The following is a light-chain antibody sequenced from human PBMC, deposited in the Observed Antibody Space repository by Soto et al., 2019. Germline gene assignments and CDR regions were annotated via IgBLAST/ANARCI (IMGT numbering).Light chain of an antibody. J-gene: IGKJ3*01. CDR2: AAS. V-gene: IGKV1-9*01. CDR1: QDVSRY. CDR3: QQHNSYVFA. Sequence: DIQLTQSPSFLSASVGDRVTITCRASQDVSRYLAWYQQKPGKAHKLLIYAASTLRSGVPSRFSGSGSETEFTLTISSLQPEDFATSCCQQHNSYVFAFGPGTKVDIK.